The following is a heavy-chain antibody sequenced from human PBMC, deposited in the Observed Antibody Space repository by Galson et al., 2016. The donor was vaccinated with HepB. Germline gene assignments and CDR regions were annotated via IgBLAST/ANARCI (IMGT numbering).Heavy chain of an antibody. CDR2: IYNSGST. CDR1: GFTVSSNY. Sequence: SLRLSCAASGFTVSSNYMSWVRQAPGKGLEWVSIIYNSGSTYFADSVKGRFTISRDHSKNTLYLQMNSLRAEDTAVYYCATGGLLEWLRYWGQGTLVTVS. CDR3: ATGGLLEWLRY. D-gene: IGHD3-3*01. V-gene: IGHV3-53*01. J-gene: IGHJ1*01.